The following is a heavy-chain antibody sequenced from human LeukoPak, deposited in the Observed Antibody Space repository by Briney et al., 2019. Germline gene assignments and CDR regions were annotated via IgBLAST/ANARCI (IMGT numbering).Heavy chain of an antibody. D-gene: IGHD5-18*01. CDR3: ARAGLGSAMVSAFDI. CDR2: IGTAGDT. V-gene: IGHV3-13*01. CDR1: GFTFSSYD. Sequence: PGGSLRPSCAASGFTFSSYDMHWVRQATGKGLEWVSAIGTAGDTYYPGSVKGRFTISRENAKNSLYLQMNSLRAGDTAVYYCARAGLGSAMVSAFDIWGQGTMVTVSS. J-gene: IGHJ3*02.